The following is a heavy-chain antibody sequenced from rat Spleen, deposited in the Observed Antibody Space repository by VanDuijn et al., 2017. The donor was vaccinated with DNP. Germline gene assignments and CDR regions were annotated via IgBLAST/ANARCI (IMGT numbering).Heavy chain of an antibody. CDR3: ASLWTLTY. CDR1: GLTFSDYA. Sequence: EVQLVESGGGLVQPGRSLKLSCAASGLTFSDYAMAWVRQAPKKGLEWVASITNAGGSTYYPDSVKGRFTISRENAKNTLHLQMDSLRSEDTATYYCASLWTLTYWGQGTLVTVSS. J-gene: IGHJ3*01. V-gene: IGHV5-17*01. D-gene: IGHD1-3*01. CDR2: ITNAGGST.